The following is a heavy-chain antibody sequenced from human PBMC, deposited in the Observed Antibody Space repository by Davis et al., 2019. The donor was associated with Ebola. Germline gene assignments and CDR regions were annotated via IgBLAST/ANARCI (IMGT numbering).Heavy chain of an antibody. CDR1: GYTFTSYG. CDR2: INAGNGNT. CDR3: ARAASSSWLYYFDY. Sequence: AASVKVSCKAPGYTFTSYGISWVRQAPGQRLEWMGWINAGNGNTKYSQKFQGRVTITRDTSASTAYMELSSLRSEDTAVYYCARAASSSWLYYFDYWGQGTLVTVSS. J-gene: IGHJ4*02. V-gene: IGHV1-3*01. D-gene: IGHD6-13*01.